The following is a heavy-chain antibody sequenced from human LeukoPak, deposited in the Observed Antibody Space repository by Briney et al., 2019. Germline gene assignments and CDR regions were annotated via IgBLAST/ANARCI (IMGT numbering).Heavy chain of an antibody. CDR2: IYPGDSDT. D-gene: IGHD6-13*01. V-gene: IGHV5-51*01. J-gene: IGHJ6*02. CDR3: ARGAACTTPDYYYLGLDV. CDR1: GYRFTDYW. Sequence: GESLKISCKGSGYRFTDYWIGWVSQMPGKGLEWMGIIYPGDSDTRYSPSFQGQVTISADKSINTAHLQWSSLKASDTAMYYCARGAACTTPDYYYLGLDVWGQGTTVRVSS.